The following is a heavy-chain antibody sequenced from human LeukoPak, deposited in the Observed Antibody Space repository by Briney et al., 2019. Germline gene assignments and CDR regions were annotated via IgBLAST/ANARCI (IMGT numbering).Heavy chain of an antibody. CDR1: GYSISSGYY. Sequence: PSETLSLTCTVSGYSISSGYYWGWIRQPPGKGLEWIGSIYHSGSTYYNPSLKSRVTISVDTSKNQFSLNLSSVTAADTAVYYCARVQVPDAFDVWGQGTMVSVSS. V-gene: IGHV4-38-2*02. D-gene: IGHD1-1*01. J-gene: IGHJ3*01. CDR3: ARVQVPDAFDV. CDR2: IYHSGST.